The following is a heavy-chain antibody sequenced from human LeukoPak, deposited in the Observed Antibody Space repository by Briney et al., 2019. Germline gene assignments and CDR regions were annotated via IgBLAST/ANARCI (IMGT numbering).Heavy chain of an antibody. D-gene: IGHD5-12*01. V-gene: IGHV1-46*01. CDR3: ARDTSRYSGYDYLLDY. CDR2: INPSGGST. J-gene: IGHJ4*02. Sequence: ASVKVSCKASGYTFTNYGVSWVRQAPGQGLEWMGIINPSGGSTSYAQKFQGRVTMTRDTSTSTVYMELSSLRSEDTAVYYCARDTSRYSGYDYLLDYWGQGTLVTVSS. CDR1: GYTFTNYG.